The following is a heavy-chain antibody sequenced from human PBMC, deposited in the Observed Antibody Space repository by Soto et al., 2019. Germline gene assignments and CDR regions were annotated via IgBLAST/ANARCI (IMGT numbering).Heavy chain of an antibody. CDR1: GFTFDDYA. V-gene: IGHV3-9*01. D-gene: IGHD3-16*01. Sequence: EVQLVESGGGLVQPGRSLRLSCAASGFTFDDYAMHWVRQAPGKGLEWVSGISWNSGSIGYADSVKGRFTISRDNAKNSLYLQINSLRAEDTALYYCAKDSGSYVLSRFDYWGQGTLVTVSS. CDR3: AKDSGSYVLSRFDY. J-gene: IGHJ4*02. CDR2: ISWNSGSI.